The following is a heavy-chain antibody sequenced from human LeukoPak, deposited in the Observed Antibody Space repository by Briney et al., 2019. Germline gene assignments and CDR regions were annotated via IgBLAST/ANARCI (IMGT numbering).Heavy chain of an antibody. J-gene: IGHJ1*01. V-gene: IGHV3-7*01. CDR2: IKEDGSRE. CDR3: ARDSPGYGAYVS. CDR1: GFTFSTYW. Sequence: RGSLRLSCAASGFTFSTYWMTWVRQAPGKGLEWVANIKEDGSREYYVDSVKGRFTISRDNAKNSLYLQMDSLTAEDTAVYYCARDSPGYGAYVSWGQGTLVSVSS. D-gene: IGHD5-12*01.